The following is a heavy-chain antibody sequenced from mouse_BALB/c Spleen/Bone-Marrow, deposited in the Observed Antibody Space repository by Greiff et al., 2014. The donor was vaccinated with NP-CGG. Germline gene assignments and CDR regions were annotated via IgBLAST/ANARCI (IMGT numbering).Heavy chain of an antibody. D-gene: IGHD2-14*01. CDR2: IDPANGNT. Sequence: EVKLMESGAELVKPGASVKLSCTASGFNIKDTYMHWVNQRPEQGLEWIGRIDPANGNTKYDPKFQGKATITADTSSNTAYLQLSSLTSEDTAVYYCATYYRYDRRFAYWGQGTLVTVSA. V-gene: IGHV14-3*02. J-gene: IGHJ3*01. CDR3: ATYYRYDRRFAY. CDR1: GFNIKDTY.